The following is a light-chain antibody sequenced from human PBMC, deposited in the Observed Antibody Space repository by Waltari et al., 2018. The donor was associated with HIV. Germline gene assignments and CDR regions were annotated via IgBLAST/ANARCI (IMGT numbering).Light chain of an antibody. V-gene: IGLV2-14*03. CDR2: DVD. CDR1: DTDFGLYTF. Sequence: AVTQPASVSGLPGQSTTISCTRYDTDFGLYTFVSWYQQPSGKPPRLILYDVDSRASGVSDCFSGSMSGNTASLTISGLRAEDEGHYYCASFTGDNTVIFGGGTEVTVL. CDR3: ASFTGDNTVI. J-gene: IGLJ2*01.